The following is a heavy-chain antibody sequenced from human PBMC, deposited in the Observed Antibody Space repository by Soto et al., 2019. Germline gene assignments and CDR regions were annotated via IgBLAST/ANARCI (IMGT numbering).Heavy chain of an antibody. Sequence: ASVKVSCKASGYTFTSYAMHWVRQAPAQRLEWMGWINAGNGNTKYSQKFQGRVIITRDTSASTAYMELSSLRSEDTAVYYCARSGSGWLPNHWGQGTLVTVSS. CDR2: INAGNGNT. CDR1: GYTFTSYA. J-gene: IGHJ5*02. D-gene: IGHD5-12*01. V-gene: IGHV1-3*01. CDR3: ARSGSGWLPNH.